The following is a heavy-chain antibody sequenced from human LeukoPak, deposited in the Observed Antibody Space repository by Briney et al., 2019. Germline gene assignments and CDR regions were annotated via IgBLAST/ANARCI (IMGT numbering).Heavy chain of an antibody. CDR1: GGSISSSNYY. V-gene: IGHV4-39*01. Sequence: SETLSLTCTVSGGSISSSNYYWGWIRQPPGKGLEWIGSISYSGSTYYNPSLRSRVTVSVDTSKNQFSLKLSSVTAADTAVYYCARGSKEYELGYCSSTSCLSDAFDIWGQGTMVTVSS. CDR2: ISYSGST. CDR3: ARGSKEYELGYCSSTSCLSDAFDI. D-gene: IGHD2-2*01. J-gene: IGHJ3*02.